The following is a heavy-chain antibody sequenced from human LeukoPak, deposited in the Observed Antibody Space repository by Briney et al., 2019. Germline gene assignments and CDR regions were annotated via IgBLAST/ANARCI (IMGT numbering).Heavy chain of an antibody. D-gene: IGHD1-26*01. CDR3: ARQRIVAATIDAFDI. CDR1: GGSISPYY. V-gene: IGHV4-59*08. CDR2: IYYSGST. Sequence: PSETLSLTCTVSGGSISPYYWSWIRQPPGKGLEWIGFIYYSGSTNYNPSLKSRVTISVDTSKNQFSLNLSSVTAADTAVYYCARQRIVAATIDAFDIWGQGTMVTVSS. J-gene: IGHJ3*02.